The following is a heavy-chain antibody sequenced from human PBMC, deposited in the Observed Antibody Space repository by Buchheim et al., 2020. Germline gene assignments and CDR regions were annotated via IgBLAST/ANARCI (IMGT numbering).Heavy chain of an antibody. CDR3: ARHSISVWSQNDY. CDR2: IYYGGST. D-gene: IGHD6-19*01. Sequence: QVQLQESGPGLVKPSETLSLTCTVSGVSISSYYWSWIRQPPGKGLEWIGYIYYGGSTNYNPSLKSRVTISIDTSKNQFSLKLSSVTAADTAVYYCARHSISVWSQNDYWGQGTL. J-gene: IGHJ4*02. CDR1: GVSISSYY. V-gene: IGHV4-59*08.